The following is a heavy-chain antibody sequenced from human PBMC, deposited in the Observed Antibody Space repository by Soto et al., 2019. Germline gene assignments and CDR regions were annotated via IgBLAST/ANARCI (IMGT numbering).Heavy chain of an antibody. V-gene: IGHV4-59*01. J-gene: IGHJ4*02. CDR2: IYYSGST. CDR1: GGSISSYY. CDR3: ARADGRY. Sequence: SETLSLTCTVSGGSISSYYWSWIRQPPGKGLEWIGYIYYSGSTNYNPSLKSRVTISVDTSKNQFSLKLSSVTAADTALYYCARADGRYWGQGTLVTVSS.